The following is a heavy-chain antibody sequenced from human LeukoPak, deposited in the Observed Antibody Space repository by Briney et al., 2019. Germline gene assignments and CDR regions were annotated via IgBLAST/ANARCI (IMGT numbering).Heavy chain of an antibody. CDR1: GYTFTSYY. CDR2: INPSGGST. V-gene: IGHV1-46*01. D-gene: IGHD1-26*01. CDR3: ARGIGGEDFDY. Sequence: GASVKVSCKASGYTFTSYYMHWVRQAPGQGLEWMGIINPSGGSTSYAQEFQGRVTMTRDISTSTVYMELSSLRSEDTAVYYCARGIGGEDFDYGGQETLVTAPS. J-gene: IGHJ4*02.